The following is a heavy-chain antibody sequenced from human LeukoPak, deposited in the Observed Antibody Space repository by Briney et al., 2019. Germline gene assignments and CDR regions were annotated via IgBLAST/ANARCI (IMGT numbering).Heavy chain of an antibody. Sequence: SETLSLTCTVSGGSISSTSYYWSWIRQPPGKGLEWIGYIYYSGSTNYNPSLKSRVTISVDTSKNQFSLKLSSVTAADTAVYYCARVGPSLVLDYWGQGTLVTVSS. CDR1: GGSISSTSYY. J-gene: IGHJ4*02. CDR3: ARVGPSLVLDY. CDR2: IYYSGST. V-gene: IGHV4-61*01. D-gene: IGHD2-8*02.